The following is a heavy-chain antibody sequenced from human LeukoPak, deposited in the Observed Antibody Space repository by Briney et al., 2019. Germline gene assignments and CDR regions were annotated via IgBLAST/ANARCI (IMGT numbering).Heavy chain of an antibody. CDR2: ISLSGGST. CDR3: APRPYDYVWGSYRYL. Sequence: GGSLSSSFAPPGFPFAGGGMTWFRRAPGRGMGGASPISLSGGSTYYADSVKGRFTISRDNSKNTLYLQMSSLRAEDTAVYYCAPRPYDYVWGSYRYLWGQGTLVTVSS. V-gene: IGHV3-23*01. J-gene: IGHJ4*02. D-gene: IGHD3-16*02. CDR1: GFPFAGGG.